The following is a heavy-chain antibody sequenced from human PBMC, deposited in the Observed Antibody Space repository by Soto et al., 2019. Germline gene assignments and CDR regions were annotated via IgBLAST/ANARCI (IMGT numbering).Heavy chain of an antibody. J-gene: IGHJ1*01. CDR3: VKDESINWYSGHFRH. D-gene: IGHD6-13*01. CDR2: ISNDGSNK. V-gene: IGHV3-30*18. Sequence: GGSLRLSCAASGFTFSGYGMHWVRQAPGKGLEWVAVISNDGSNKYYVDSVKGRFTISRDNSKNTLDLQMNSLRAEDTAVYYCVKDESINWYSGHFRHWGQGTLVTVSS. CDR1: GFTFSGYG.